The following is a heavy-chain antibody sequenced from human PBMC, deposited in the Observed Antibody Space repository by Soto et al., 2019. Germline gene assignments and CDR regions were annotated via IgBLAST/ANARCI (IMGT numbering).Heavy chain of an antibody. Sequence: QVQLVQSGAEVKKPGSSVKVSCKASRGTFSTHIINWVRQAPGQGLEWMGGIIPLFGTASYAQKFRDRVSITADGSTYTAYMELSSLRSEDTAVYYCARSDSSGFYPPFWGQGTLVTVSS. J-gene: IGHJ4*02. D-gene: IGHD3-22*01. CDR2: IIPLFGTA. V-gene: IGHV1-69*01. CDR1: RGTFSTHI. CDR3: ARSDSSGFYPPF.